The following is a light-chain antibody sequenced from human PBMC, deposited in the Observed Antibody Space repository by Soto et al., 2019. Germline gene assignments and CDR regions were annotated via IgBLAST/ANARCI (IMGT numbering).Light chain of an antibody. CDR1: QGISSY. CDR3: QQYYSYPFT. CDR2: AAS. J-gene: IGKJ4*01. V-gene: IGKV1-8*01. Sequence: AIRMTQSPSSFSASTGDRVTITCRAMQGISSYLAWYQQKPGKAPKLLIYAASTLQSGVPSRFSGSGSGTDFTLTISCLQSEYFATYYCQQYYSYPFTFGGGTNVEIK.